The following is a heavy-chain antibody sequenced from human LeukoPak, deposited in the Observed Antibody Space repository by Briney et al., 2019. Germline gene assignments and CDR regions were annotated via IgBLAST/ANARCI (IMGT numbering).Heavy chain of an antibody. CDR2: IIPIFGTA. V-gene: IGHV1-69*05. D-gene: IGHD3-16*01. J-gene: IGHJ4*02. Sequence: GASVKVSCKASGGTFSSYAISWVRQAPGQGLEWMGGIIPIFGTANYAQKFQGRVTITTDESTSTAYMELSSLRSEDTAVYYCASLEPGGGLDYWGQGTLVTVSS. CDR3: ASLEPGGGLDY. CDR1: GGTFSSYA.